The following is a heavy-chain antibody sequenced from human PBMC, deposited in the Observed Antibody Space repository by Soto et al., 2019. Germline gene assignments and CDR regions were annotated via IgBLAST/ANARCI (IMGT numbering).Heavy chain of an antibody. J-gene: IGHJ5*02. D-gene: IGHD3-3*01. Sequence: PSATLSLTCPVSSYSIRGGFYWALIRQPPGKGLEWIGNIYHSGSAHYNPSLKSRVTMSVDTSKNNFSLRLTSVTAADTAVYYCARVTIHVYWFEPWVHGILFTDS. CDR3: ARVTIHVYWFEP. CDR1: SYSIRGGFY. V-gene: IGHV4-38-2*02. CDR2: IYHSGSA.